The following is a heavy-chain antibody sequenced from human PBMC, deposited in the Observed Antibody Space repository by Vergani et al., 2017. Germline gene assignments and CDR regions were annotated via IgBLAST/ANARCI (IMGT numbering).Heavy chain of an antibody. CDR2: INHSGST. CDR1: GGSFSGYY. J-gene: IGHJ4*02. Sequence: QVQLQQWGAGLLKPSETLSLTCAVHGGSFSGYYWSWIRQPPGKGLEWIGEINHSGSTNYNPSLKSRVTITVDTSKNQRSLKLSSGTGAATAVDYCASRGGCVDDRGPPKNTVVDYWGQGTLVTVSS. D-gene: IGHD4-23*01. V-gene: IGHV4-34*01. CDR3: ASRGGCVDDRGPPKNTVVDY.